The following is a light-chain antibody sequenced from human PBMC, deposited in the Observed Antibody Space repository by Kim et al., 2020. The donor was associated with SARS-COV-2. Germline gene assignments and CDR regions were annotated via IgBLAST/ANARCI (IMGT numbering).Light chain of an antibody. CDR1: QCMNNY. J-gene: IGKJ4*01. CDR3: QQYHIYPLT. V-gene: IGKV1-16*01. CDR2: AAS. Sequence: AYIGDSISITRRASQCMNNYLAWLQQKPGEAPKPLIYAASTVQSGVPSGFSGNGSETQYTLTITNLQPEDFATYVCQQYHIYPLTFGVGTKVGIK.